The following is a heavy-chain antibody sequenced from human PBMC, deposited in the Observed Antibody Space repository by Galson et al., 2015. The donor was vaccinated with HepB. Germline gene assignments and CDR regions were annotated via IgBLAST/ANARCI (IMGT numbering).Heavy chain of an antibody. D-gene: IGHD2-2*01. Sequence: SVKVSCKASGGTFSSYAISWVRQAPGQGLEWMGGIIPIFGTANYAQKFQGRVTITADKSTSTAYMELSSLRSEDTAVYYCARARRVPGAFDIWGQGTMVTVSS. CDR1: GGTFSSYA. CDR3: ARARRVPGAFDI. J-gene: IGHJ3*02. V-gene: IGHV1-69*06. CDR2: IIPIFGTA.